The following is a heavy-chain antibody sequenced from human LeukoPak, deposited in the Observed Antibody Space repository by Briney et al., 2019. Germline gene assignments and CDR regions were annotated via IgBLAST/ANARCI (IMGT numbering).Heavy chain of an antibody. V-gene: IGHV1-46*03. Sequence: ASVKVSCEASGYTLTSYYMHWVRQAPGQGLEWMGIINPSGGSTSYAQKFQGRVTMTRDTSTSTVYMELSSLRSEDTAVYYCARDFINYDSSGYYGDYWGQGTLVTVSS. CDR1: GYTLTSYY. CDR2: INPSGGST. CDR3: ARDFINYDSSGYYGDY. J-gene: IGHJ4*02. D-gene: IGHD3-22*01.